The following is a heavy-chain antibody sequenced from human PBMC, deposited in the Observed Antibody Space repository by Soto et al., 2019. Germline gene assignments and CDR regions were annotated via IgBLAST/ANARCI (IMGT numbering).Heavy chain of an antibody. V-gene: IGHV1-69*01. CDR1: GGIFGSHG. CDR2: FIPIFRTL. CDR3: VRDRRIYYSDPHDEFVASDYEV. Sequence: QVQLIQSEAEVKKPGSSVRVSCTASGGIFGSHGFSWVRQAPGQRLEWVGGFIPIFRTLTYTEKFQARVRIAADESTNKVYLALSSLTSEDTAVYYCVRDRRIYYSDPHDEFVASDYEVWGQGTMVSVSS. J-gene: IGHJ3*01. D-gene: IGHD3-22*01.